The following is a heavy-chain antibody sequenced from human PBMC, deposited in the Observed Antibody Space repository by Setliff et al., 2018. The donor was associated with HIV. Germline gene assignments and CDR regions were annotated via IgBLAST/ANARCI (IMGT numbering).Heavy chain of an antibody. J-gene: IGHJ4*02. D-gene: IGHD5-12*01. V-gene: IGHV3-48*03. Sequence: GGSLRLSCTASGFTFINYEMNWVRQAPGKGLEWVAYISYSGSAIHYADSVKGRFTISRDNPKNSLYLQMNSLRAEDTAMYYCARDWRSGYDLNFDYWGQGTLVTVSS. CDR2: ISYSGSAI. CDR1: GFTFINYE. CDR3: ARDWRSGYDLNFDY.